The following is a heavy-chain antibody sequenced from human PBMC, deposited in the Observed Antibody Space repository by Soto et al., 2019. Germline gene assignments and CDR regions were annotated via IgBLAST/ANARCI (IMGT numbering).Heavy chain of an antibody. J-gene: IGHJ6*02. CDR2: IYYSGRT. D-gene: IGHD2-15*01. CDR1: GGSISSGDYY. Sequence: QVQLQESGPGLVKPSQTLSLTCTVSGGSISSGDYYWSWIRQHPGQGLEWIGYIYYSGRTYYNPSLKSRVTISVDASKGQFSLKLTSVTAADTAVYYCARGRVGELFYYYYGMDVWGQGTTVTVSS. CDR3: ARGRVGELFYYYYGMDV. V-gene: IGHV4-31*03.